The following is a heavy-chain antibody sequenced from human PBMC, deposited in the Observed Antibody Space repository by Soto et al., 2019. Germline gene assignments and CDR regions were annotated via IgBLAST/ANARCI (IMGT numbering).Heavy chain of an antibody. CDR3: ARTRVHYSNNLARNYYYYYGMDV. CDR1: GGSVSSGSYY. CDR2: IYYSGST. D-gene: IGHD4-4*01. V-gene: IGHV4-61*01. Sequence: SETLSLTCTVSGGSVSSGSYYWSWIRQPPGKGLEWIGYIYYSGSTNYNPSLKSRVTISVDTSKSQFSLKLSSVTAADTAVYYCARTRVHYSNNLARNYYYYYGMDVCRQVTTVTVSS. J-gene: IGHJ6*02.